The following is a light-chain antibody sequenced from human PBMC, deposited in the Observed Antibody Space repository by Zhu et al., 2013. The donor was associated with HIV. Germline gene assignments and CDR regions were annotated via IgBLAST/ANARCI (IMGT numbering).Light chain of an antibody. J-gene: IGLJ1*01. CDR1: SSNIGAGYD. CDR2: GNN. CDR3: QTYDIRLTGSYV. Sequence: QSILTQPPSVSGAPGQRVTISCSGSSSNIGAGYDVHWYQQRPGTAPKVLIYGNNNRTSGVPDRFSGSKSGTSASLAITGLQGEDEADYYCQTYDIRLTGSYVFGTGTRVTVL. V-gene: IGLV1-40*01.